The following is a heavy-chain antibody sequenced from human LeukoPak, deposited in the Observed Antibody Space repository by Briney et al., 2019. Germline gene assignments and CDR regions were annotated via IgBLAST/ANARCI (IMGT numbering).Heavy chain of an antibody. CDR2: ISSSSSYI. J-gene: IGHJ4*02. D-gene: IGHD3-22*01. CDR1: GFTFSSYS. Sequence: GGSLRLSCAASGFTFSSYSMNWVRQAPGKGLEWVSSISSSSSYIYYADSVKGRFTISRDNAKNSLYLQTNSLRAEDTAVYYCARADYYDSSGYFDYWGQGTLVTVSS. CDR3: ARADYYDSSGYFDY. V-gene: IGHV3-21*01.